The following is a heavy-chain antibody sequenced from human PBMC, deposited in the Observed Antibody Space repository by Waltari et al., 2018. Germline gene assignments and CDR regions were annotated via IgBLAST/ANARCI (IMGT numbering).Heavy chain of an antibody. J-gene: IGHJ5*02. CDR1: GYSISSGYY. CDR3: ASALGYYDILTGSNWFDP. CDR2: IYHSGST. V-gene: IGHV4-38-2*02. D-gene: IGHD3-9*01. Sequence: QVQLQESGPGLVKPSETLSLTCTVSGYSISSGYYWGWIRQPPGKGQEWIGSIYHSGSTYYNPSLKSRVTISVDTSKNQFSLKLSSVTAADTAVYYCASALGYYDILTGSNWFDPWGQGTLVTVSS.